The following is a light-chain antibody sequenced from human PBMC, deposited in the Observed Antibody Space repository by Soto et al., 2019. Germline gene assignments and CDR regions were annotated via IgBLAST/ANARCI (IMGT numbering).Light chain of an antibody. CDR3: CSFAGGYIYV. J-gene: IGLJ1*01. V-gene: IGLV2-11*01. CDR2: DVN. Sequence: QSALTQPRSVSGYPGQSVTVSCTGTSSDVGGYNYVSWYQQHPGKAPKLMIYDVNKRPSGVPDRFSGSKSGNTASLSISGLQADDEADYYCCSFAGGYIYVFGTGTKVTVL. CDR1: SSDVGGYNY.